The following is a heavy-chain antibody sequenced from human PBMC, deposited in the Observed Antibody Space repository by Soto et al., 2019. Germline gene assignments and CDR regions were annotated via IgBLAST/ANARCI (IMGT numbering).Heavy chain of an antibody. V-gene: IGHV4-39*02. CDR1: GGNIIDNGDY. D-gene: IGHD2-15*01. CDR2: IYYDGST. Sequence: SVMQSHTKTVSGGNIIDNGDYWACIKKPPGKGLSWIASIYYDGSTYYNSSLKSRVTISRDTSKNHFSLRLTSMTAADTAVYYCATVLVGATRHPDSDSWGQGTLVTVSS. CDR3: ATVLVGATRHPDSDS. J-gene: IGHJ4*02.